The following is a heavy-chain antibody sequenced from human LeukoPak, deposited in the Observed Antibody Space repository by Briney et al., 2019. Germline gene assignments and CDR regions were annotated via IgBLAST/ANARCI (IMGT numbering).Heavy chain of an antibody. V-gene: IGHV3-23*01. CDR1: GLTISNNA. CDR3: ATLSHDHGAY. D-gene: IGHD4-17*01. CDR2: IAGSGGT. Sequence: PGGSLRLSCAASGLTISNNAMSWVRQAPGKGLEWVSAIAGSGGTFYADSVKGRFTISRDNSKNTLYLQMNCLRGGDTALYSCATLSHDHGAYWGQGTLVTVSS. J-gene: IGHJ4*02.